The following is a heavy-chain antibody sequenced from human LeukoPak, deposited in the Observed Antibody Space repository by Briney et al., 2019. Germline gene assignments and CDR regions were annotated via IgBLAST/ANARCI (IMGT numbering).Heavy chain of an antibody. V-gene: IGHV3-23*01. J-gene: IGHJ4*02. CDR3: AKDIRSSGWSKYSDY. CDR1: GFTFSSYA. Sequence: GGSLRLSCATSGFTFSSYAMTWVRQAPGKGLEWVSYIAGSGGNTHYADSVKGRFTFSRDNSKNTLYLQMNSLRAEDTAVYYCAKDIRSSGWSKYSDYWGQGTLVTVSS. CDR2: IAGSGGNT. D-gene: IGHD6-19*01.